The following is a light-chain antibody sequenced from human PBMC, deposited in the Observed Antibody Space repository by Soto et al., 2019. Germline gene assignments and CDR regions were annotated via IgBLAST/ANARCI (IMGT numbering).Light chain of an antibody. J-gene: IGLJ2*01. CDR2: EDK. CDR1: KLGEKF. Sequence: SYELTQAPSVSVSPGQTASITCSGHKLGEKFACWYQQKPGQSPVVVIYEDKKRPSAIPERFSGSNSGNTATLTISGTEAMDEGDYYCQTWDNSTAVFGGGSKVTVL. V-gene: IGLV3-1*01. CDR3: QTWDNSTAV.